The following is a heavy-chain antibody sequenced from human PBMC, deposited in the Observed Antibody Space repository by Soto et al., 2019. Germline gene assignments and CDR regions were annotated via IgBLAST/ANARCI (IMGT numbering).Heavy chain of an antibody. J-gene: IGHJ4*02. D-gene: IGHD2-2*01. CDR2: ISGSGGST. CDR1: GVTFSSYA. CDR3: AKDRMPIWVSYFDY. Sequence: EVQLLESGGGLVQPGGSLRLSCAASGVTFSSYAMSWVRQAPGKGLEWVSAISGSGGSTYYADSVKGRFTISRDNSKSTLYLQMNTLRAEDTDVDYCAKDRMPIWVSYFDYWGQGTLVTVSS. V-gene: IGHV3-23*01.